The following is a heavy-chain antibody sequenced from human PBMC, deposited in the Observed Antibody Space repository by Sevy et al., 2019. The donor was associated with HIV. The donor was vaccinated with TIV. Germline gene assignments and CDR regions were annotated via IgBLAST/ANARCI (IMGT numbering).Heavy chain of an antibody. CDR2: ISGSGGST. Sequence: GGSLRLSCAASGFTFSSYAMSWVRQAPGKGLEWVSAISGSGGSTYYADSVKGRFTISRDNSKNTLYLQMNSLRAEDTAVYYCANRQTYYDFWSGYLDYWGQGTLVTVSS. CDR3: ANRQTYYDFWSGYLDY. D-gene: IGHD3-3*01. CDR1: GFTFSSYA. J-gene: IGHJ4*02. V-gene: IGHV3-23*01.